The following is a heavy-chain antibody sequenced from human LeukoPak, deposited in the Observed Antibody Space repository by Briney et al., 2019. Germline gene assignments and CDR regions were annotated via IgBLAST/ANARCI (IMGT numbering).Heavy chain of an antibody. CDR3: AREGIAAAGTQDLYYYYYGMDV. Sequence: SVKVSCKASGYTFTSYGISWVRQAPGQGREWMGWISAYNGNTNYAQKLQGRVTMTTDTSTSTAYMELRSLRSDDTAVYYCAREGIAAAGTQDLYYYYYGMDVWGQGTTVTVSS. CDR1: GYTFTSYG. CDR2: ISAYNGNT. V-gene: IGHV1-18*01. J-gene: IGHJ6*02. D-gene: IGHD6-13*01.